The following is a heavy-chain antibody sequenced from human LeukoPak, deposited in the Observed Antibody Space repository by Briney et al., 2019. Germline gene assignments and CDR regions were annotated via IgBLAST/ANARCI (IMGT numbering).Heavy chain of an antibody. Sequence: PGGSLRLSCAASGFTFSSYSMNWVRQAPGKGLEWVSSISSSSSYIYYADSVKGRFTISRDNAKNSLYLQMNSLRAEDTAVYYCARDRGRAVAGRFDYWGQGTLVTVSS. J-gene: IGHJ4*02. D-gene: IGHD6-19*01. CDR2: ISSSSSYI. V-gene: IGHV3-21*01. CDR1: GFTFSSYS. CDR3: ARDRGRAVAGRFDY.